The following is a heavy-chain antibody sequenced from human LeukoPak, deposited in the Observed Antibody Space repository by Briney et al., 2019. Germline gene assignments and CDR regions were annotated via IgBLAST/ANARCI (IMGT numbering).Heavy chain of an antibody. J-gene: IGHJ5*02. CDR2: ISAYNGNT. V-gene: IGHV1-18*01. D-gene: IGHD3-3*01. Sequence: GASVTVSYKASGYTFTSYGISWVRQAPGQGLEWMGWISAYNGNTNYAQKLQGRVTMTTDTSTSTAYMELRSLRSDDTAVYYCARELRFLEWRSPPNWFDPWGQGTLVTVSS. CDR3: ARELRFLEWRSPPNWFDP. CDR1: GYTFTSYG.